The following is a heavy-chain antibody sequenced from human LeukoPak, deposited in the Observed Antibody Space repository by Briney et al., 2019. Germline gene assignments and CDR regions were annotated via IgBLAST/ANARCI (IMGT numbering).Heavy chain of an antibody. CDR3: VRDHSGWSLDP. CDR1: GFTLSRYE. J-gene: IGHJ5*02. CDR2: INDSGKTR. Sequence: PGGSLRLSCAASGFTLSRYEMNWVRQAPGKGLEWISYINDSGKTRYYADSVKGRFTISRDNAKNSLYLQMNSLRAEDTAVYYCVRDHSGWSLDPWGQGTLVTVSS. V-gene: IGHV3-48*03. D-gene: IGHD6-19*01.